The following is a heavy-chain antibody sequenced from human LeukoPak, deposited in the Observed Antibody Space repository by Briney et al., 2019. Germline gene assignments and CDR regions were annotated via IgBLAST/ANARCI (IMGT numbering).Heavy chain of an antibody. J-gene: IGHJ4*02. Sequence: GGSLRLSCAASGFTFSSYAMSWVRQAPGKGLEWVSAISGSGGNTYYADSVKGRFTISRDNSKNTLYLQMNSLRAEDTAVYYCAKTRDYGGNTHYFDYWGQGTLVTVSS. D-gene: IGHD4-17*01. CDR1: GFTFSSYA. V-gene: IGHV3-23*01. CDR3: AKTRDYGGNTHYFDY. CDR2: ISGSGGNT.